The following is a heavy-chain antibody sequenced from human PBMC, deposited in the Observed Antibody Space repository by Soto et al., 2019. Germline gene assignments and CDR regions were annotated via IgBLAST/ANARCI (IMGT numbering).Heavy chain of an antibody. D-gene: IGHD3-22*01. CDR1: GGSISIGGYY. J-gene: IGHJ5*02. Sequence: PLSLTCTVSGGSISIGGYYWSWILQHPGKGLEWIGYIYYSGSTYYNPSLKSRVTISVDTSKNQFSLKLSSVTAADTAVYYCARDLITMTSPWGQGTLVTVSS. CDR2: IYYSGST. CDR3: ARDLITMTSP. V-gene: IGHV4-31*03.